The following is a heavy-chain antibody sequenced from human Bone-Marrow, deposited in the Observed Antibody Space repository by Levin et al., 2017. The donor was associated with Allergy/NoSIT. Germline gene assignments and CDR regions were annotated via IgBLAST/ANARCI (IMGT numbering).Heavy chain of an antibody. D-gene: IGHD2-2*01. CDR3: ATDWTVPAAMAFDY. CDR2: FDPEDGET. CDR1: GYTLTELS. V-gene: IGHV1-24*01. J-gene: IGHJ4*02. Sequence: ASVKVSCKVSGYTLTELSMHWVRQAPGKGLEWMGGFDPEDGETIYAQKFQGRVTMTEDTSTDTAYMELSSLRSEDTAVYYCATDWTVPAAMAFDYWGQGTLVTVSS.